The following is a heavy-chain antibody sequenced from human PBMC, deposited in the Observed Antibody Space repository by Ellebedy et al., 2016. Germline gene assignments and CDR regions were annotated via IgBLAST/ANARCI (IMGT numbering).Heavy chain of an antibody. CDR2: IDPSDSYT. Sequence: KVSCXGSGYSFTSYWISWVRQMPGKGLEWMGRIDPSDSYTNYSPSFQGHVTISADKSISTAYLQWSSLKASDTAMYYCARHEVSNAYPDYWGQGTLVTVSS. V-gene: IGHV5-10-1*01. J-gene: IGHJ4*02. D-gene: IGHD2/OR15-2a*01. CDR1: GYSFTSYW. CDR3: ARHEVSNAYPDY.